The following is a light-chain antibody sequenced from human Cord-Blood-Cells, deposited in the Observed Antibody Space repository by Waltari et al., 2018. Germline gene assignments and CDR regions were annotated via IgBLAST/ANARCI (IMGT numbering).Light chain of an antibody. CDR2: EGG. Sequence: QSALTQPAPVSGSPGPSITIYCTGTNSDVGRYNLVSWYQQHPGKAPNPMIYEGGKRPSGVSNRFSGSKSGNTASLTISGLQAEDEADYYCCSYAGSSTWVFGGGTNLTVL. CDR1: NSDVGRYNL. V-gene: IGLV2-23*01. CDR3: CSYAGSSTWV. J-gene: IGLJ3*02.